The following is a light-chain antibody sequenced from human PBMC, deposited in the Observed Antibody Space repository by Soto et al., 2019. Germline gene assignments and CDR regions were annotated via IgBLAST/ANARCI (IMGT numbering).Light chain of an antibody. CDR3: SSYTTIKTVV. CDR2: AVT. Sequence: QSVLTQPRSVSGSPGQSVTISCTGTSSDVGGYEYVSWYQQYPGKAPKLMIYAVTRRPSGVPDRFSGSKSGNTASLTISGLQAEDEADYHCSSYTTIKTVVFGGGTKLTVL. CDR1: SSDVGGYEY. J-gene: IGLJ2*01. V-gene: IGLV2-11*01.